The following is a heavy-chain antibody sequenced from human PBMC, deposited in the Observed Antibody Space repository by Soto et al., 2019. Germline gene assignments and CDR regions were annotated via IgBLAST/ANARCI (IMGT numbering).Heavy chain of an antibody. Sequence: GGSLRLSCAASGFTFSSYGMHWVRQAPGKGLEWVAVIWYDGSNKYYADSVKGRFTISRDNSKNTLYLQMNSLRAEDTAVYYCARDAHVLLWFGELLRPLDYWGQGTLVTVSS. J-gene: IGHJ4*02. CDR1: GFTFSSYG. V-gene: IGHV3-33*01. D-gene: IGHD3-10*01. CDR3: ARDAHVLLWFGELLRPLDY. CDR2: IWYDGSNK.